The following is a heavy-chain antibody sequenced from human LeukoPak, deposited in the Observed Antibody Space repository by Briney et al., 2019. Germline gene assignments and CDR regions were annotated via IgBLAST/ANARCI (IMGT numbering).Heavy chain of an antibody. J-gene: IGHJ6*02. CDR2: IHYSGRA. CDR1: GGSINGHY. CDR3: ARFGVDYDMDV. Sequence: SETLTLTCTVSGGSINGHYWTWIRQPPGKGLEWIGQIHYSGRADYNPSLKRRVTISVDTSKNQISLNLNSVTAADTAVYYCARFGVDYDMDVWGQGTTVAVSS. V-gene: IGHV4-59*11. D-gene: IGHD3-16*01.